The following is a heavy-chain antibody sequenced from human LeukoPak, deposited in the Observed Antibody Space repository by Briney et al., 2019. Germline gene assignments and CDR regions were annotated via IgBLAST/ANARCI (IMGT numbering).Heavy chain of an antibody. D-gene: IGHD2-15*01. CDR3: ARLDCSGGSCYRGDFDY. CDR1: GVSFSGYY. V-gene: IGHV4-34*01. J-gene: IGHJ4*02. Sequence: PSETLSLTCAVYGVSFSGYYWSWIRQPPGKGLEWIGSIYYSGSTYYNPSLKSRVTISVDTSKNQFSLKLSSVTAADTAVYYCARLDCSGGSCYRGDFDYWGQGTLVTVSS. CDR2: IYYSGST.